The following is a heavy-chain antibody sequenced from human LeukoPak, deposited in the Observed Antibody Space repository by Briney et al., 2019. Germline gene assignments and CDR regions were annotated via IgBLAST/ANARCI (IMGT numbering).Heavy chain of an antibody. J-gene: IGHJ4*02. CDR1: GFAFSSYW. Sequence: GRSLRLSCAASGFAFSSYWMSWVRQAPGKGLEWVANIKQDGSEKYYVDSVKGRFTISRDNAKNSLYLQMNSLRAEDTAVYYCARDFNYGDFDYWGQGTLVTVSS. D-gene: IGHD4-17*01. V-gene: IGHV3-7*05. CDR3: ARDFNYGDFDY. CDR2: IKQDGSEK.